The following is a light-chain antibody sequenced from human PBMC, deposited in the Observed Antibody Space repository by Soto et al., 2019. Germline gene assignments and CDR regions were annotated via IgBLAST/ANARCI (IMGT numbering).Light chain of an antibody. CDR3: QQYNNWWT. CDR1: QSVSSY. Sequence: EMVLTQSPATLSLSPVERASLCCRASQSVSSYLAWYQQKPGQAPRLLIYGASTRATGIPARFSGSGSGTEFTLTISSLQSEDFAVYYCQQYNNWWTFGQGTKVDI. J-gene: IGKJ1*01. CDR2: GAS. V-gene: IGKV3-15*01.